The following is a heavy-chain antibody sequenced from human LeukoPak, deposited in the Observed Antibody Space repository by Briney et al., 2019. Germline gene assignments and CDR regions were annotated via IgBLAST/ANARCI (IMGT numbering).Heavy chain of an antibody. D-gene: IGHD4-23*01. CDR1: GFTFSSYW. J-gene: IGHJ6*03. V-gene: IGHV3-7*01. Sequence: GGSLRLSCAASGFTFSSYWMSWVRQAPGKGLEWVANIKQDGSEKYYVDSVKGRFTISRDNAKNSLYLQMNSLRAEDTAVYYCAGVNGGNSFIPYYYYMDVWGKGTTVTVSS. CDR2: IKQDGSEK. CDR3: AGVNGGNSFIPYYYYMDV.